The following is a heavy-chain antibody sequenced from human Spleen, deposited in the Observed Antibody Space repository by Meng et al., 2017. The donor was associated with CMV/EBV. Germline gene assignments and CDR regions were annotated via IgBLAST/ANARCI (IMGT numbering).Heavy chain of an antibody. Sequence: GESLKISCAASGFIVSSHYMSWVRQAPGKGLEWVSVINSGGSTYYADSVKGRFTISRDNSQNTLYLQMNSLRAEDTAVYYCAKDRYCSSTNCGTLDYWGQGTLVTVSS. V-gene: IGHV3-66*02. J-gene: IGHJ4*02. CDR2: INSGGST. D-gene: IGHD2-2*01. CDR3: AKDRYCSSTNCGTLDY. CDR1: GFIVSSHY.